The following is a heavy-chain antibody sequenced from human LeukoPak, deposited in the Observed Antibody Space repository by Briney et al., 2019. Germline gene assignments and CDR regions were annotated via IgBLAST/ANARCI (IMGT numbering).Heavy chain of an antibody. CDR2: INWSGTST. D-gene: IGHD5-24*01. V-gene: IGHV3-20*04. CDR3: ARKQLRTNAFDI. CDR1: GFTFSSYA. J-gene: IGHJ3*02. Sequence: GGSLRLSCAASGFTFSSYAMSWVRQAPGKGLEWISGINWSGTSTGYADSVKGRFTISRDNAKNSLYLQMNSLRAEDTAVYYCARKQLRTNAFDIWGQGTMVTVSS.